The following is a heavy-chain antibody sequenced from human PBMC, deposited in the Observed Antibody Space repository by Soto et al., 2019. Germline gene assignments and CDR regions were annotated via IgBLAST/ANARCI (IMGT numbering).Heavy chain of an antibody. J-gene: IGHJ4*02. CDR2: ISSSSSYI. V-gene: IGHV3-21*01. CDR1: GFTFSSYS. Sequence: ESGGGLVKPGGSLRLSCAASGFTFSSYSMNWVRQAPGKGLEWVSSISSSSSYIYYADSVKGRFTISRDNAKNSLYLQMNSLRAEDTAVYYCARVFTGYSYGFGYFDYWGQGTLVTVSS. D-gene: IGHD5-18*01. CDR3: ARVFTGYSYGFGYFDY.